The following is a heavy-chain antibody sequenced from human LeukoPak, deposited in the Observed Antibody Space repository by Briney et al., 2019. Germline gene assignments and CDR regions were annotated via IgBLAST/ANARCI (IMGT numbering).Heavy chain of an antibody. CDR3: AKDGDYGSSWAFDY. D-gene: IGHD6-13*01. V-gene: IGHV3-30*18. CDR2: ISYDGTIR. CDR1: GFTFTNYG. Sequence: GGSLRLSCAASGFTFTNYGMHWVRQAPGKGLGWVAVISYDGTIRYYADSVKGRFTISRDNSKNTLYLQMNSLRAEDTAVYYCAKDGDYGSSWAFDYWGQGTLVTVSS. J-gene: IGHJ4*02.